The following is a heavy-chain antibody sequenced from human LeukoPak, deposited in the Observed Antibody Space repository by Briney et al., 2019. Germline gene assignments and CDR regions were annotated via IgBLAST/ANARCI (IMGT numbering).Heavy chain of an antibody. CDR3: ARDVYYYDSSVRLYYFDY. J-gene: IGHJ4*02. CDR2: INPNSGGT. V-gene: IGHV1-2*02. D-gene: IGHD3-22*01. Sequence: GASVKVSCKASGYTFTGYYMHWVRQAPGQGLEWMGWINPNSGGTNYAQKFQGRVTMTRDTSISTAYMELSGLRSDDTAVYYCARDVYYYDSSVRLYYFDYWGQGTPVTVSS. CDR1: GYTFTGYY.